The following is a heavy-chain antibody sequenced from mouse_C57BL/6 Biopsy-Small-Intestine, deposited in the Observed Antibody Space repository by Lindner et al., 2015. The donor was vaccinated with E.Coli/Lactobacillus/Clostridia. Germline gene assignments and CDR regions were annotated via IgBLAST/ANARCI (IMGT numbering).Heavy chain of an antibody. Sequence: SVKVSCKASGYTFTSYDINWVRQATGQGLEWMGWMNANSGNTGYGQKFRGRVTMTRDTSISTAYMELSSLRSEDTAVYYCARVSPSGRYPADFDHWGQGTLVTVSS. CDR1: GYTFTSYD. V-gene: IGHV1-81*01. J-gene: IGHJ4*01. CDR2: MNANSGNT. D-gene: IGHD2-10*02. CDR3: ARVSPSGRYPADFDH.